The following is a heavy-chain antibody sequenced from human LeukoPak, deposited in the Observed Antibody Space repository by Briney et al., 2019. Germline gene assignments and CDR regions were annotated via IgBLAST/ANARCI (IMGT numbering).Heavy chain of an antibody. CDR3: ARVQITTSYFDSSGYYTHRWGPFDI. Sequence: GSSVKVSCKASGGIFSSYAISWVRQAPGQGLEWMGRIIPILGIANYAQKFQGRVTITADKSTSTAYMDLSSLRSEDTAVYYCARVQITTSYFDSSGYYTHRWGPFDIWGQGAMVTVSS. D-gene: IGHD3-22*01. V-gene: IGHV1-69*04. J-gene: IGHJ3*02. CDR2: IIPILGIA. CDR1: GGIFSSYA.